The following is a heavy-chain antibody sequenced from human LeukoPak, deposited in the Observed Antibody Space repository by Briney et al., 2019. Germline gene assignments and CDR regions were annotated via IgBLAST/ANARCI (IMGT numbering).Heavy chain of an antibody. D-gene: IGHD3-10*01. V-gene: IGHV3-33*01. Sequence: GGSLRLSCAASGFTFSSYGMHWVRQALGKGLEWVAVIWYDGTNKYYADSVKGRFTISRDNSKNTLYLQMNSLRAEDTAVYYCARGPNYVVQGGYFDYWGQGTLVTVSS. CDR2: IWYDGTNK. CDR1: GFTFSSYG. CDR3: ARGPNYVVQGGYFDY. J-gene: IGHJ4*02.